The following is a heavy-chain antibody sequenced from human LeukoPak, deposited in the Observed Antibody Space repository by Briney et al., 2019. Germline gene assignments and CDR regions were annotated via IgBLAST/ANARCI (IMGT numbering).Heavy chain of an antibody. CDR2: IYYSGST. J-gene: IGHJ6*03. V-gene: IGHV4-59*01. D-gene: IGHD3-16*01. Sequence: SETLSLTCTVSGGSISSYYWSWIRQPPGKGLEWMGYIYYSGSTSYNPSLRSRVTISVDTSKNQFSLKVSSVTAADTAVYYCARETSQKGAHYMDVWGKGTTVTISS. CDR3: ARETSQKGAHYMDV. CDR1: GGSISSYY.